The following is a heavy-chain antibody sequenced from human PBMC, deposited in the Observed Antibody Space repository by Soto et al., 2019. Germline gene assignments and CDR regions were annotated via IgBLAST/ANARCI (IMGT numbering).Heavy chain of an antibody. D-gene: IGHD3-9*01. Sequence: PSETLSLPRAIAGLSISGYDGSWIRQPPGKRLEWIGYINYGGSTNYNPSLKSRVTISVDTSKKQFSLNLGSVTAADTAVYYCARYFDWPSGFDIWGRGT. CDR3: ARYFDWPSGFDI. CDR2: INYGGST. V-gene: IGHV4-59*01. CDR1: GLSISGYD. J-gene: IGHJ3*02.